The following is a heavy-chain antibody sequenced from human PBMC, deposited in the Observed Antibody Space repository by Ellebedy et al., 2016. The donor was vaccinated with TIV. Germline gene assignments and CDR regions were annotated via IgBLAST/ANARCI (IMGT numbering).Heavy chain of an antibody. J-gene: IGHJ6*02. CDR2: IIPIFGTA. CDR1: GGTFSSYA. CDR3: ARGSKRVITFTYYYYGMDV. D-gene: IGHD3-22*01. Sequence: ASVKVSXXASGGTFSSYAISWVRQAPGQGLEWMGGIIPIFGTANYAQKFRGRVTITADESTSTAYMELSSLRSEDTAVYYCARGSKRVITFTYYYYGMDVWGQGTTVTVSS. V-gene: IGHV1-69*13.